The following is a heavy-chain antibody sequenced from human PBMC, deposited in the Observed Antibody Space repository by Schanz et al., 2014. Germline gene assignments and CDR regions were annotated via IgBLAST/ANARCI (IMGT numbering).Heavy chain of an antibody. CDR1: GFTVSSDH. Sequence: VQLVESGGGFVQPGGSLGLSCVVSGFTVSSDHMSWVRQAPGKGLEWVSDISSGSSYANYADSVKGRFTISRDNAKNSLYLQMNSLRAEDTAVYYCARDFDDRRGYGSGYCLGDCMDVWGQGTTXTVSS. CDR3: ARDFDDRRGYGSGYCLGDCMDV. J-gene: IGHJ6*02. V-gene: IGHV3-11*05. D-gene: IGHD3-10*01. CDR2: ISSGSSYA.